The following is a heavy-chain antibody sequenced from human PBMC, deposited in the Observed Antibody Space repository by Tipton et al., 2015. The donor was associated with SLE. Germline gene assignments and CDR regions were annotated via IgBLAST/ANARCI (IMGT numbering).Heavy chain of an antibody. CDR3: ARGLRSGVVGATPGY. CDR1: GGSVSGHY. J-gene: IGHJ4*02. D-gene: IGHD1-26*01. CDR2: INHSGRT. Sequence: LRLSCAVYGGSVSGHYWSWIRQPPGKGLEWIGEINHSGRTNYNPSLKSRVTISVDTSKNQFSLKLSSVTAADTAVYYCARGLRSGVVGATPGYWGQGTLVTVSS. V-gene: IGHV4-34*01.